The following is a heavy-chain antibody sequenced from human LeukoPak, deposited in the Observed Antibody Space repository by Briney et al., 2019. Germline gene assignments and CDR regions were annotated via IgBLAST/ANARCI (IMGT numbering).Heavy chain of an antibody. CDR1: GYTFTSYG. CDR3: ARVVRYCSSTSCYPSRWFDP. V-gene: IGHV1-18*01. CDR2: ISAYNGNT. D-gene: IGHD2-2*01. J-gene: IGHJ5*02. Sequence: ASVKVSCKASGYTFTSYGISWVRRAPGQGLEWMGWISAYNGNTNYAQKLQGRVTMTTDTSTSTAYMELRSLRSDDTAVYYCARVVRYCSSTSCYPSRWFDPWGQGTLVTVSS.